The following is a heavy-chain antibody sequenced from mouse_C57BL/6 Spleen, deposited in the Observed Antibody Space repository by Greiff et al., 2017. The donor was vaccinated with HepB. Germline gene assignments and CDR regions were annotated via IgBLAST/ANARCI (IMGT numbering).Heavy chain of an antibody. CDR3: ARRSQPGAMDY. V-gene: IGHV1-81*01. J-gene: IGHJ4*01. CDR2: IYPRSGNT. CDR1: GYTFTSYG. Sequence: QVQLKQSGAELARPGASVKLSCKASGYTFTSYGISWVKQRTGQGLEWIGEIYPRSGNTYYNEKFKGKATLTADKSSSTAYMELRSLTSEDSAVYFCARRSQPGAMDYWGQGTSVTVSS. D-gene: IGHD6-1*01.